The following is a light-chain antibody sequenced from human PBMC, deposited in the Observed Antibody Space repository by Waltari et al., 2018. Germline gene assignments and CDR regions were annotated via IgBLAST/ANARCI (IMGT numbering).Light chain of an antibody. Sequence: DIQGTQSPSTLSASVGDRVTITCRASQSIVVWLAWYQQKPGKAPRLLIYKASYLESGVPSRFSGSGSGTEFTLTISSLQADDCATYYCLQYNSYPWTFGQGTKVEIK. CDR1: QSIVVW. V-gene: IGKV1-5*03. CDR2: KAS. J-gene: IGKJ1*01. CDR3: LQYNSYPWT.